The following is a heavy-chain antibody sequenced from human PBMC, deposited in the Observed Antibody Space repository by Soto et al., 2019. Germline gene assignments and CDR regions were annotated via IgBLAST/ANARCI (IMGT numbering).Heavy chain of an antibody. CDR2: ISGFNGNT. CDR1: REMKSSHG. Sequence: AEVRCDASREMKSSHGWSSAQQAKGQGLEWMGWISGFNGNTDYAQKFQGRVTLTTDTSTSTAYMELRSLRSDDTAVYYCARVDPRGVAVALDYRGQATLVTVPS. D-gene: IGHD6-19*01. CDR3: ARVDPRGVAVALDY. V-gene: IGHV1-18*01. J-gene: IGHJ4*02.